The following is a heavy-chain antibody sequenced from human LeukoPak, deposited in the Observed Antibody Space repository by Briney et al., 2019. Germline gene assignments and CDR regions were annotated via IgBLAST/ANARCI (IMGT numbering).Heavy chain of an antibody. J-gene: IGHJ4*02. V-gene: IGHV3-7*01. CDR3: ARACDMTVCSFDH. Sequence: GGSLRLSCAASGFTFSYYWMSWVRQAPGKGLEWVANIKQDGSEEMYVGSVKGRFTISRDNAKKSVYLEMNSLRAEDTAVYYCARACDMTVCSFDHWGQGTLVTVSS. D-gene: IGHD3-16*01. CDR1: GFTFSYYW. CDR2: IKQDGSEE.